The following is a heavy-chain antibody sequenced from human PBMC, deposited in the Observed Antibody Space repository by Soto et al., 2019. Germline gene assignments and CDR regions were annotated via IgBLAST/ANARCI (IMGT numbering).Heavy chain of an antibody. V-gene: IGHV3-23*01. CDR1: GFTFNNYA. CDR2: ISGGIT. Sequence: PGGSLRLSCVASGFTFNNYAISWVRQAPGKGLEWVSAISGGITYYADSVKGRFTISRDNSKNTLFLQMTSLRVEDTAVYYCATCIGGDCYSDYWGQGALVTVSS. CDR3: ATCIGGDCYSDY. J-gene: IGHJ4*02. D-gene: IGHD2-21*02.